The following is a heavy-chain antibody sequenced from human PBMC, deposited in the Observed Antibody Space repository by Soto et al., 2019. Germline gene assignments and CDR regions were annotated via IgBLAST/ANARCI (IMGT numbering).Heavy chain of an antibody. V-gene: IGHV1-18*04. J-gene: IGHJ6*02. Sequence: ASVKVSCKASGYTFTSYGISWVRQAPGQGLEWMGWISAYNGNTNYAQKLQGRVTMTTDTSTSTAYMELRSLSSDDTAVYYCAIVWDISTCYPYYYGMDVWGQGTTVTVSS. CDR3: AIVWDISTCYPYYYGMDV. CDR1: GYTFTSYG. D-gene: IGHD3-9*01. CDR2: ISAYNGNT.